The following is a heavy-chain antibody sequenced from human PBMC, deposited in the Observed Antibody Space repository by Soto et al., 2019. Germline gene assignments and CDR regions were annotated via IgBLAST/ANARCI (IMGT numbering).Heavy chain of an antibody. CDR2: IYYSGST. Sequence: SETLSLTCTVSGGSISSYYWSWIRQPPGKGLEWIGYIYYSGSTDYNPSLESRVTISVDTSKNQFSLKLSSVTAADTAVYYCARVGGSNYYYGMDVWGQGTTVTVSS. D-gene: IGHD2-15*01. CDR1: GGSISSYY. CDR3: ARVGGSNYYYGMDV. J-gene: IGHJ6*02. V-gene: IGHV4-59*01.